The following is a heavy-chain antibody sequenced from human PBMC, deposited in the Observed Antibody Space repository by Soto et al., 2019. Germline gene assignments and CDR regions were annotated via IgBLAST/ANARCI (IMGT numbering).Heavy chain of an antibody. CDR3: ARGVDTALGYYYGMDV. CDR2: ISAYNGNT. V-gene: IGHV1-18*01. Sequence: ASVKVSCKASGYTFTSYGISWVRQAPGQGLEWMGWISAYNGNTNYAQKLQGRVTMTTDTSTSTAYMELRSLRSDDTAVYYCARGVDTALGYYYGMDVWGQGTTVTVSS. CDR1: GYTFTSYG. J-gene: IGHJ6*02. D-gene: IGHD5-18*01.